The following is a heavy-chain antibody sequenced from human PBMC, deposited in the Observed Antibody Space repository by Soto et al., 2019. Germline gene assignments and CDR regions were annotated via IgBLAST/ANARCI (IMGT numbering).Heavy chain of an antibody. CDR3: ARVGTYSSSWYMSYFYYYGMDV. V-gene: IGHV1-8*01. CDR1: GYTFTSYD. CDR2: MNGNSGNT. Sequence: GASVKVSCKASGYTFTSYDINWVRQATGQGLEWMGWMNGNSGNTGYAQKFQGRVTMTRDTSISTAYMELTSLTSEDTAVYYCARVGTYSSSWYMSYFYYYGMDVWGQGTTVTVSS. J-gene: IGHJ6*02. D-gene: IGHD6-13*01.